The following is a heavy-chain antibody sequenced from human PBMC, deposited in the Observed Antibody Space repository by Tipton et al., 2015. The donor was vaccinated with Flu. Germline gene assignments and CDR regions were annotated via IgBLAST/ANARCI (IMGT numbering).Heavy chain of an antibody. Sequence: GLVQPSETLSLICAVSDYPISSGYYFGWVRQPPGKGLEWIGCISHSGRTYYNPSLKSRVTISVDTAKNQFSQRLSSVTAADTAVYYCARSTYYYGSGSADYWGQGTLVTVSS. CDR1: DYPISSGYY. CDR3: ARSTYYYGSGSADY. CDR2: ISHSGRT. D-gene: IGHD3-10*01. J-gene: IGHJ4*02. V-gene: IGHV4-38-2*01.